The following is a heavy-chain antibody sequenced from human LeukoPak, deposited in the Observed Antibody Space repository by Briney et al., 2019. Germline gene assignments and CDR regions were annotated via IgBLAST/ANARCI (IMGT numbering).Heavy chain of an antibody. Sequence: SETLSLTCTVSGGSISSSSYYWGWIRQPPGKGLEWIGSIYYSGSTYYNPSLKSRVTISVDTSKNQFSLKLSSVTAADTAVYYCARFSPRAMGNYLDFWGQGTLVTVSS. J-gene: IGHJ4*02. CDR1: GGSISSSSYY. V-gene: IGHV4-39*07. D-gene: IGHD7-27*01. CDR3: ARFSPRAMGNYLDF. CDR2: IYYSGST.